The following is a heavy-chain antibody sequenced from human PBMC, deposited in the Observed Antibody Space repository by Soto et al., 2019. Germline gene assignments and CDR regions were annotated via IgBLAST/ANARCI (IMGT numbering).Heavy chain of an antibody. CDR3: ARGLTSYDYIWGSYRYSKAFDI. D-gene: IGHD3-16*02. CDR2: INHSGST. CDR1: GGSFSGYY. Sequence: QVQLQQWGAGLLKPSETLSLACAVYGGSFSGYYWSWIRQPPGKGLEWIGEINHSGSTNYNPSLKSRATLPVHTSKNQFSLKLSSVTAADTAVYYCARGLTSYDYIWGSYRYSKAFDIWGQGTMVTVSS. V-gene: IGHV4-34*01. J-gene: IGHJ3*02.